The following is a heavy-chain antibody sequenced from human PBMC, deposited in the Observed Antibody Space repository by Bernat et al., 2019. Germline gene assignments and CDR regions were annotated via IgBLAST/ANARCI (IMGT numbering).Heavy chain of an antibody. J-gene: IGHJ4*02. CDR2: ITKSADHT. CDR3: ARLNYYAFDY. D-gene: IGHD1-26*01. V-gene: IGHV3-11*05. CDR1: GFSFSDYH. Sequence: QVQLVESGGGLVKPGGSLRLSCAASGFSFSDYHMSWVRQAPGKGLEWVSHITKSADHTTYADFVKGRFTISRDNAKNSLFLQMNSLTLEDTAVYYCARLNYYAFDYWGQGTLVTVSS.